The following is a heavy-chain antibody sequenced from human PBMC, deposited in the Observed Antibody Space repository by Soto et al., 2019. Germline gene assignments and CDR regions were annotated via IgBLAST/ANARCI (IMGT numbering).Heavy chain of an antibody. CDR1: GDSVSSNSAA. D-gene: IGHD6-13*01. CDR2: TYYRSKWYN. Sequence: SQTLSLTCAISGDSVSSNSAAWNWIRHSPSRALEWLGRTYYRSKWYNDYAVSVKSRITINPDTSKNQFSLQLNSVTPEDTAVYYCARGAAALTGYYYYYYGMDVWGQGTTVTVSS. J-gene: IGHJ6*02. CDR3: ARGAAALTGYYYYYYGMDV. V-gene: IGHV6-1*01.